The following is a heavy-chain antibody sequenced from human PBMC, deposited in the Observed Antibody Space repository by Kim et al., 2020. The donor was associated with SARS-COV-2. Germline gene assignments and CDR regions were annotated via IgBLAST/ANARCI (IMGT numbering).Heavy chain of an antibody. CDR3: ARAGVYDSSGYFDY. CDR1: GFTFSDYY. Sequence: GGSLRLSCAASGFTFSDYYMSWIRQAPGKGLEWVSYISSSSSYTNYADSVKGRFTISRDNAKNSLYLQMNSLRAEDTAVYYCARAGVYDSSGYFDYWGQGTLVTVSS. CDR2: ISSSSSYT. J-gene: IGHJ4*02. D-gene: IGHD3-22*01. V-gene: IGHV3-11*06.